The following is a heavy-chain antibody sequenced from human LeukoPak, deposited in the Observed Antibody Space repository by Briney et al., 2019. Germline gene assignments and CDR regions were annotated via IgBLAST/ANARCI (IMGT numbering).Heavy chain of an antibody. D-gene: IGHD2-2*01. CDR1: GGSISSYY. CDR2: IYYSGST. V-gene: IGHV4-59*01. J-gene: IGHJ6*02. CDR3: ARDLGGSIPDYYYGMDV. Sequence: PSETLSLTCTVSGGSISSYYWSWIRQPPGKGLEWIGYIYYSGSTNYNPSLKSRVTISVDTSKNQFSLRLSSVTAADTAVYYCARDLGGSIPDYYYGMDVWGQGTTVTVSS.